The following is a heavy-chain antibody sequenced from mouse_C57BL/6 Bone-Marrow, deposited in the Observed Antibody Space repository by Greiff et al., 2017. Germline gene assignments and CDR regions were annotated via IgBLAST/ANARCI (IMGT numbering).Heavy chain of an antibody. CDR2: INPSTGGT. V-gene: IGHV1-42*01. D-gene: IGHD1-1*01. Sequence: DVQLVESGPELVKPGASVKISCKASGYSFTGYYMNWVKQSPEKSLEWIGEINPSTGGTTYNQKFKAKATLTVDKSSSTAYMQLKSLTSEDSAVYYCARSLYYGYFDYWGQGTTLTVSS. J-gene: IGHJ2*01. CDR1: GYSFTGYY. CDR3: ARSLYYGYFDY.